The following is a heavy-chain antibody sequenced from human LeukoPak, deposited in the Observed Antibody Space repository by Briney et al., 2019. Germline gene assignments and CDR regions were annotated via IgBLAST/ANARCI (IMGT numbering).Heavy chain of an antibody. V-gene: IGHV4-61*08. CDR3: AREGGSGGSPSFDY. J-gene: IGHJ4*02. D-gene: IGHD2-15*01. CDR2: IYYSGST. CDR1: GGSISSGGFS. Sequence: PSETLSLTCGVSGGSISSGGFSWSWIRQPPGKGLEWIGYIYYSGSTNYNPSLKSRVTISVDTSKNQFSLKLSSVTAADTAVYYCAREGGSGGSPSFDYWGQGTLVTVSS.